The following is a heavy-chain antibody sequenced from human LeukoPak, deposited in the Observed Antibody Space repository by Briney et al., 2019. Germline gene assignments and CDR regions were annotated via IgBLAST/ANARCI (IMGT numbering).Heavy chain of an antibody. V-gene: IGHV3-23*01. J-gene: IGHJ5*02. Sequence: PGGSLRLSCAASGFTFSSYAMSWVRQAPGKGLEWVSAISGSGDSTYYADSVKGRFTISRDNSKNTLYLQMNSLRAEDTAVYYCARDLGYDSSGPHNWFDPWGQGTLVTVSS. D-gene: IGHD3-22*01. CDR3: ARDLGYDSSGPHNWFDP. CDR1: GFTFSSYA. CDR2: ISGSGDST.